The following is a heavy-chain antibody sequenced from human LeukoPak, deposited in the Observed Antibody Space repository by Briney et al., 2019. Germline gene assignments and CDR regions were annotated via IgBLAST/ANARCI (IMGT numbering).Heavy chain of an antibody. V-gene: IGHV1-69*04. CDR3: ARMGSTSLSAPYYYYMDV. CDR1: GGTFSSYA. Sequence: SVKVSCKASGGTFSSYAISWVRQAPGQGLEWMGRIIPILGIANYAQKFQGRVTITADKSTSTAYMELSSLRSEDTAVYYCARMGSTSLSAPYYYYMDVWGKGTAVTVSS. CDR2: IIPILGIA. D-gene: IGHD2-2*01. J-gene: IGHJ6*03.